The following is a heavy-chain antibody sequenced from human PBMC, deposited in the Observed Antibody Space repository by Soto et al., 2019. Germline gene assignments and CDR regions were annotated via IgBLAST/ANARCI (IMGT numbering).Heavy chain of an antibody. V-gene: IGHV1-8*01. D-gene: IGHD3-10*01. Sequence: QVQLVQSGAEVKKPGASVKVSCKASGYTFTSYDINWVRQATGQGLEWMGWMNPNSGNTGYAQKFQGRVTMTRNTSISTAYMELSSLRSEETAVYYCARERGSGSYYTPWFDPWGQGTRVTVSS. CDR3: ARERGSGSYYTPWFDP. CDR1: GYTFTSYD. J-gene: IGHJ5*02. CDR2: MNPNSGNT.